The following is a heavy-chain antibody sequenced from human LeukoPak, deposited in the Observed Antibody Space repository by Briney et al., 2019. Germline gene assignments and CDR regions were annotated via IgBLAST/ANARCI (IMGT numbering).Heavy chain of an antibody. CDR3: AKDRYPTMVRGVSGESVDY. V-gene: IGHV3-23*01. Sequence: GGSLRLSCAASGFTFSSYAMSWVRQAPGKGLEWVSAISGSGGSTYYADSVKGRFTISRDNSKNTLYLQMNSLRAEDTAVYYCAKDRYPTMVRGVSGESVDYWGQGTLVTVSS. J-gene: IGHJ4*02. CDR2: ISGSGGST. CDR1: GFTFSSYA. D-gene: IGHD3-10*01.